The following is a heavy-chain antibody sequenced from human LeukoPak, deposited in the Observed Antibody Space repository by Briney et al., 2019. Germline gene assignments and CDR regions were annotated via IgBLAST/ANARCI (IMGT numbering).Heavy chain of an antibody. V-gene: IGHV3-9*01. J-gene: IGHJ4*02. Sequence: GRSLRLSCAASGFTFDEYAMHWVRQAPGKGLEWVSGISWNSGYINYADSVKGRFTISRDNSKNTLYLQMNSLRAEDTAVYYCAKVFRDGYNYPFDYWGQGTLVTVSS. D-gene: IGHD5-24*01. CDR2: ISWNSGYI. CDR3: AKVFRDGYNYPFDY. CDR1: GFTFDEYA.